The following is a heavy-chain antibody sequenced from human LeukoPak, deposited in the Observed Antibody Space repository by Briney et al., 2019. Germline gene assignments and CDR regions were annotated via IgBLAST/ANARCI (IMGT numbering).Heavy chain of an antibody. Sequence: ASVKVSCKVSGYTLTELSMHWVRQASGKGLEWMGGFDPEDGETIYAQKFQGRVTMTEDTSTDTAYMELSSLRSEDTAVYYCATFQAYYYDSSDHPFNWFDPWGQGTLVTVSS. CDR3: ATFQAYYYDSSDHPFNWFDP. CDR2: FDPEDGET. CDR1: GYTLTELS. D-gene: IGHD3-22*01. J-gene: IGHJ5*02. V-gene: IGHV1-24*01.